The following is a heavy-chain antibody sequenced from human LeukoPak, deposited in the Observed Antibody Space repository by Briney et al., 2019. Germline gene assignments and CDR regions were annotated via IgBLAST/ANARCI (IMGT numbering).Heavy chain of an antibody. V-gene: IGHV1-46*01. D-gene: IGHD3-16*01. CDR3: AIEKSPARGGWGYFDY. CDR1: GYTFTSYY. Sequence: ASVKVSCKASGYTFTSYYMHWVRQAPGQGLEWMGIINPSGGSTSYAQKFQGRVTMTRDTSTSTVYMELSSLRSEDTAVYYCAIEKSPARGGWGYFDYWGQGTLVTVSS. J-gene: IGHJ4*02. CDR2: INPSGGST.